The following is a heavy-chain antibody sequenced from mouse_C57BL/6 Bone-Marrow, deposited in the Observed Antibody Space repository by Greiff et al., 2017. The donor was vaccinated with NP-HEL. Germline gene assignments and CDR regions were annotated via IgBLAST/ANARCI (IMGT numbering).Heavy chain of an antibody. J-gene: IGHJ2*01. CDR1: GFTFSSYA. CDR2: ISDGGSYT. CDR3: AREDGYYGDY. Sequence: VMLVESGGGLVKPGGSLKLSCAASGFTFSSYAMSWVRQTPEKRLEWVATISDGGSYTYYPDNVKGRFTISRDNAKNNLYLQMSHLKSEDTAMYYCAREDGYYGDYWGQGTTLTVSS. D-gene: IGHD2-3*01. V-gene: IGHV5-4*01.